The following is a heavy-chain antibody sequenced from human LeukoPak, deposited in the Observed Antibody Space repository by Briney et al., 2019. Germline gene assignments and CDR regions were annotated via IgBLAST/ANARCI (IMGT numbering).Heavy chain of an antibody. CDR1: GGSIRNTNYY. CDR2: ISYSGST. Sequence: SETLSLTCTVSGGSIRNTNYYWGWIRQPPGKGLEWIGSISYSGSTYYNPSLKSRVTISVDTSTNQFSLKLSSVTAADTAVYYRARSGLSGSYYYYYMDVWGKGTTVTISS. D-gene: IGHD1-26*01. V-gene: IGHV4-39*07. CDR3: ARSGLSGSYYYYYMDV. J-gene: IGHJ6*03.